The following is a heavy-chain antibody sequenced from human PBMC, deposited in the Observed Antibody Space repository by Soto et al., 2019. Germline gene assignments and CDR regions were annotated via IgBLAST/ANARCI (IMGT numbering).Heavy chain of an antibody. CDR1: GFSFSTYE. CDR2: ISKNGIDI. D-gene: IGHD3-10*01. V-gene: IGHV3-48*03. Sequence: GGSLRLSCAASGFSFSTYEINWVLQAPGKGLEWVSYISKNGIDIYYADSVKGRFTISRDNANNSLFLQMNSLRAEDTAAYYCAPRKSGSFNLGAFDIWGQGTMVTV. J-gene: IGHJ3*02. CDR3: APRKSGSFNLGAFDI.